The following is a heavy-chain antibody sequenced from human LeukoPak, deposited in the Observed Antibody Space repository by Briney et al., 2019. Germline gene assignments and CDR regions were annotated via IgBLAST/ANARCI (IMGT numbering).Heavy chain of an antibody. V-gene: IGHV3-21*01. CDR3: AREKDIVVVPAAYYYGMDV. Sequence: GGSLRLSCAASGFTFSSYSMNWVRQAPGKGLEWVSSISSSSSYIYYADSVKGRFTISRDNAKNSLYLQMNSLGAEDTAVYYCAREKDIVVVPAAYYYGMDVWGQGTTVTVSS. CDR1: GFTFSSYS. J-gene: IGHJ6*02. D-gene: IGHD2-2*01. CDR2: ISSSSSYI.